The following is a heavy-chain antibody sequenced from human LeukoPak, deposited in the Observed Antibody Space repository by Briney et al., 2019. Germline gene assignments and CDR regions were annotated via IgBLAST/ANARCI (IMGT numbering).Heavy chain of an antibody. D-gene: IGHD6-19*01. CDR1: GFTFTNYW. CDR3: ANPGYSSGDPNFDY. CDR2: IDNDGNNI. J-gene: IGHJ4*02. V-gene: IGHV3-74*01. Sequence: PGGSLRLSCVASGFTFTNYWMHWVRQAPGMGLVWVSRIDNDGNNIDYADPVKGRFTISRDNAKNTLYLQMNSLRAEDTAVYYCANPGYSSGDPNFDYWGQGTLVTVSS.